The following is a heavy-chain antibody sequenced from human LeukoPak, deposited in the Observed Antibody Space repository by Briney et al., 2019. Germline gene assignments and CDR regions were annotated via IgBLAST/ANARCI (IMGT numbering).Heavy chain of an antibody. CDR2: ISYDGSNK. V-gene: IGHV3-30*03. J-gene: IGHJ4*02. CDR3: ARAISYCTNGVCYTVFDY. CDR1: GFTFSSYG. Sequence: GGSLRLSCAASGFTFSSYGMHWVRQAPGKGLEWVAVISYDGSNKYYADSVKGRFTISRDNSKNTLYLQMNSLRAEDTAVYYCARAISYCTNGVCYTVFDYWGQGTLVTVSS. D-gene: IGHD2-8*01.